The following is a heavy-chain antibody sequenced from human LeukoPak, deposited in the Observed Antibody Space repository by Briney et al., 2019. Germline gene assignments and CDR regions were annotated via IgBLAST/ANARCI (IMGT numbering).Heavy chain of an antibody. CDR1: GGSISSSSYY. CDR3: ARQGGIASEYFQH. J-gene: IGHJ1*01. Sequence: PSETLSLTCTVSGGSISSSSYYWGWIRQPPGKGLEWIGSIYYSGSTYYNPSLKSRFTISVDTSTNQLYLKLRSVTAADTAVYYCARQGGIASEYFQHWGQGTLVTVSS. D-gene: IGHD6-13*01. CDR2: IYYSGST. V-gene: IGHV4-39*01.